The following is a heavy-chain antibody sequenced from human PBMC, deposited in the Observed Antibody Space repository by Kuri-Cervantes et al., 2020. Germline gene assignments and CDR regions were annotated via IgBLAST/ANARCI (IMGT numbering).Heavy chain of an antibody. CDR2: IGTAGDT. J-gene: IGHJ4*02. V-gene: IGHV3-13*01. CDR3: ARDRQMIY. D-gene: IGHD3-16*01. CDR1: GFTFSSYD. Sequence: GGSLRLSCAASGFTFSSYDMHWVRQATGKGLEWVSVIGTAGDTYYPGSVKGRFTISRDDAENSLYLQMNSLRAEDTAVYYCARDRQMIYWGQGTLVTVSS.